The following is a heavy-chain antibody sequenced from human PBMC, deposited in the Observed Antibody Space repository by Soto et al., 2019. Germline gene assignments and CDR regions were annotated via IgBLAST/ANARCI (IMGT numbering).Heavy chain of an antibody. CDR2: ISHHGLKE. Sequence: VGSLRLSCVASGFTFREYGMHWVRQAPGKGLEWVAGISHHGLKEHYADSVKGRFTISRDNSKKTVYLQLNSLRGDDTAVYYCAKDWVGGSNKYYFEYWGQGTLVTVSS. D-gene: IGHD1-26*01. CDR3: AKDWVGGSNKYYFEY. V-gene: IGHV3-30*18. CDR1: GFTFREYG. J-gene: IGHJ4*02.